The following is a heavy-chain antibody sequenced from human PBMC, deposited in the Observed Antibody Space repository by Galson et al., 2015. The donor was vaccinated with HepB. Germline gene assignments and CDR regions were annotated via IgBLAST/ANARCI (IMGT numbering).Heavy chain of an antibody. CDR3: ARATGDYRKNYYYGMDV. V-gene: IGHV1-69*13. CDR2: IIPIFGTG. J-gene: IGHJ6*02. D-gene: IGHD4-17*01. Sequence: SVKVSCKASGGTFSSHAISWVRQAPGQGLEWMGGIIPIFGTGNYAQKFQGRVTITADESTSTAYMEVSSLRSEDTAVYYCARATGDYRKNYYYGMDVWGQGTTVTVSS. CDR1: GGTFSSHA.